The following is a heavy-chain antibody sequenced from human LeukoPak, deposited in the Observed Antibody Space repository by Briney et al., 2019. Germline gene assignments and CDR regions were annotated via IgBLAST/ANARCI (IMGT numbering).Heavy chain of an antibody. Sequence: GGSLRLSCAASGFTFSSYGMHWVRQAPGKGLEGVAFIGYDGSNKYYADSVKGRFTISRDNSKNTLYLQMNSLRAEDTAVYYCAKDLFGGYEAGGGAFDIWGQGTMVTVSS. D-gene: IGHD5-12*01. CDR3: AKDLFGGYEAGGGAFDI. V-gene: IGHV3-30*02. J-gene: IGHJ3*02. CDR1: GFTFSSYG. CDR2: IGYDGSNK.